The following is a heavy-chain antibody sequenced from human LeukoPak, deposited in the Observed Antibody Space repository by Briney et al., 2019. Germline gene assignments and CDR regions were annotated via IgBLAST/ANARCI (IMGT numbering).Heavy chain of an antibody. J-gene: IGHJ6*03. Sequence: ASVKVSCKASGYTFTGYYMHWVRQAPGQGLEWMGWINPNSGGTNYAQKFQGRVTMTRDTSISTAYMELSRLRSDDTAVYYCARGHPWNRVAATLGSRYSMDVWGKGTTVTISS. CDR2: INPNSGGT. D-gene: IGHD2-15*01. CDR1: GYTFTGYY. V-gene: IGHV1-2*02. CDR3: ARGHPWNRVAATLGSRYSMDV.